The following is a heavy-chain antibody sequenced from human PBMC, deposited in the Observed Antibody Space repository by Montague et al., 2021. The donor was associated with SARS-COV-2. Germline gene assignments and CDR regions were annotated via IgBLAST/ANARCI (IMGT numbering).Heavy chain of an antibody. CDR3: ARFWSGYVDK. D-gene: IGHD3-3*01. Sequence: SETLSLTCSFSGGSIRSYYWSWIRLPPGKPLEWLGYIYYTGETTHNPSLKSRVTISVDTFRSQFSLRLTSVTAADTAVYFCARFWSGYVDKWSQGTLVTVSS. CDR1: GGSIRSYY. V-gene: IGHV4-59*01. J-gene: IGHJ4*02. CDR2: IYYTGET.